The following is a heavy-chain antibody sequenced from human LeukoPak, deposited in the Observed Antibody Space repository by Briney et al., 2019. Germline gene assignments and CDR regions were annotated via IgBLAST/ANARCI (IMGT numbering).Heavy chain of an antibody. J-gene: IGHJ4*02. CDR1: GFTFSSYG. CDR2: ISGSGDST. D-gene: IGHD6-19*01. V-gene: IGHV3-23*01. CDR3: ARRSGIAVAGAFDY. Sequence: GGSLRLSCAASGFTFSSYGMSWVRQAPGKGLEWVSGISGSGDSTYYADSVKGRFTIPRDNSKNTLYLQMNSLRAEDTAVYYCARRSGIAVAGAFDYWGQGTLVTVSS.